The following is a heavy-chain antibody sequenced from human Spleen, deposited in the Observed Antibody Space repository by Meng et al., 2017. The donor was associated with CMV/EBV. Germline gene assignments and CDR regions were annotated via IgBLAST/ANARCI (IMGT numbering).Heavy chain of an antibody. J-gene: IGHJ4*02. D-gene: IGHD2-2*02. V-gene: IGHV4-39*01. CDR2: LYYSGST. Sequence: DYWGWIRQPPGKGLEWIGTLYYSGSTYYNPSLKSRVTISVDTSKNQFSLKLSSVTAADTAVFYCARSPRGGCGSTSCYTERPFDYWGQGTLVTVSS. CDR1: DY. CDR3: ARSPRGGCGSTSCYTERPFDY.